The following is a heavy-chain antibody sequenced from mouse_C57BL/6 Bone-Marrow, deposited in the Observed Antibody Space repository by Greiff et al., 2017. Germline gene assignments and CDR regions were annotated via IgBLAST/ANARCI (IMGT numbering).Heavy chain of an antibody. CDR2: IYPGSGST. Sequence: VQLQQPGAELVKPGASVKMSCKASGYTFTSYWITWVKQRPGQGLEWIGDIYPGSGSTNYNEKFKSKATLTADKSSSTAYMQLSSLTYEDSAVYYCARSKWLLLDYWGQGTTLTVSS. D-gene: IGHD2-3*01. V-gene: IGHV1-55*01. J-gene: IGHJ2*01. CDR3: ARSKWLLLDY. CDR1: GYTFTSYW.